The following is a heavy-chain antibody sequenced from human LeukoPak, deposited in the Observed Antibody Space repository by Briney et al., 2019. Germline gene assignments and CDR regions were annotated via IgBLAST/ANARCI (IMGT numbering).Heavy chain of an antibody. J-gene: IGHJ5*02. CDR2: IIPIFGPA. CDR3: ARDTDGYCSGGSCYSSANWFDP. D-gene: IGHD2-15*01. V-gene: IGHV1-69*13. CDR1: GGTFSSYA. Sequence: SVKVSCKASGGTFSSYAISWVRQAPGQGLEWMGGIIPIFGPANYAQKFQGRVTITADEATSTAYMELSSLRSEDTAVYYCARDTDGYCSGGSCYSSANWFDPWGQGTLVTVSS.